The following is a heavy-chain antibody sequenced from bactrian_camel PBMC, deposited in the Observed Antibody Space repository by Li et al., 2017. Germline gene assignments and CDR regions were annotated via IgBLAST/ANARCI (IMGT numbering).Heavy chain of an antibody. CDR2: IYTDGVST. V-gene: IGHV3S40*01. D-gene: IGHD4*01. Sequence: DVQLVESGGGLVQPGGSLRLSCATSGFTFSTYHMNWVRQAPGKGLEWVSTIYTDGVSTYYADSVKGQFTISRDNAKNTVYLQMNSLKSEDTALYYCVTLSGIDYPAHFVYWGQGTQVTVS. J-gene: IGHJ4*01. CDR1: GFTFSTYH. CDR3: VTLSGIDYPAHFVY.